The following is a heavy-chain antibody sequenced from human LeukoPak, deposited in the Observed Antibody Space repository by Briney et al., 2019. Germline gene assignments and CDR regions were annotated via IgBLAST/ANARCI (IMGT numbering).Heavy chain of an antibody. V-gene: IGHV3-21*01. J-gene: IGHJ5*02. CDR2: ISSSSSYI. CDR1: GFTFSSYS. Sequence: GGSLRLSCAASGFTFSSYSMNWVRQAPGKGLEWVSSISSSSSYIYYADSVKGRFTISRDNANNSLYLQMNSLRAEDTAVYYCAREYYGSRPNWFDPWGQGTLVTVSS. D-gene: IGHD3-16*01. CDR3: AREYYGSRPNWFDP.